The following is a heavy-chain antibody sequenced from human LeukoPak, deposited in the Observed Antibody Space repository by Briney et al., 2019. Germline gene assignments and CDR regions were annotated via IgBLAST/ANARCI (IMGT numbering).Heavy chain of an antibody. Sequence: ASVKVSCKVSGYTLTELSMHWVRQAPGKGLEWMGGFDPEDGETIYAQKFQGRVTMTEDTSTDTAYMELSSLRSEDTAVYYCATGTVTTYLAHYYYGMDVWGQGTTVTVSS. CDR2: FDPEDGET. CDR3: ATGTVTTYLAHYYYGMDV. CDR1: GYTLTELS. V-gene: IGHV1-24*01. J-gene: IGHJ6*02. D-gene: IGHD4-17*01.